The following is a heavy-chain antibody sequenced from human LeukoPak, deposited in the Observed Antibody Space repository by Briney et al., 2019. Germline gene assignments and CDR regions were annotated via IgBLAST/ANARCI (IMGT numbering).Heavy chain of an antibody. D-gene: IGHD4-17*01. CDR2: ISSSGSGSNT. V-gene: IGHV3-48*02. Sequence: GGSLRLSCAASGFTFSSHGMHWVRQAPGKGLEWVSGISSSGSGSNTYYADSVKGRFTISRDNAKNSLYLQMNSLRDEDTAVYYCARDHGGAHDYGDYARSSETPRWGQGTLVTVSS. CDR1: GFTFSSHG. CDR3: ARDHGGAHDYGDYARSSETPR. J-gene: IGHJ4*02.